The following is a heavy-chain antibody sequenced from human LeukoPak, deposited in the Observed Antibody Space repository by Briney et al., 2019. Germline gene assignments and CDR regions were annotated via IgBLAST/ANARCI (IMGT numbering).Heavy chain of an antibody. CDR2: ISSSGSTI. CDR1: GFTFSDYY. J-gene: IGHJ4*02. CDR3: ASELSVVTPLALIDY. Sequence: PGGSLRLSCAASGFTFSDYYMSWIRQAPGKGLEWVSYISSSGSTIYYADSVKGRFTISRDNAKNSLYLQMNSLRAEDTAVYYCASELSVVTPLALIDYWGQGTLVTVSS. V-gene: IGHV3-11*01. D-gene: IGHD4-23*01.